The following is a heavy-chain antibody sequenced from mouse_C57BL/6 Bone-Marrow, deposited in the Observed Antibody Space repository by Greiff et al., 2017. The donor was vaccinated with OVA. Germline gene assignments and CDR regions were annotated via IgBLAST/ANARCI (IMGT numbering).Heavy chain of an antibody. CDR2: ISYDGSN. J-gene: IGHJ3*01. Sequence: EVKVEESGPGLVKPSQSLSLTCSVTGYSITSGYYWNWIRQFPGNKLEWMGYISYDGSNNYNPSLKNRISITRDTSKNQFCLKLNSVTTEDTATYYCAREQLRPGFAYWGQGTLVTVSA. CDR3: AREQLRPGFAY. V-gene: IGHV3-6*01. D-gene: IGHD3-2*02. CDR1: GYSITSGYY.